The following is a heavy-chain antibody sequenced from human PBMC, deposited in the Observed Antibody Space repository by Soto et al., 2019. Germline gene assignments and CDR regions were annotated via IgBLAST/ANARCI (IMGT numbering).Heavy chain of an antibody. D-gene: IGHD3-16*01. CDR3: AREGEPPNVWDHFFYGLDV. CDR1: GYGFTTRA. Sequence: QVQLVQSGPEVKEPGASVKVSCKSSGYGFTTRAVNWVRQAPGYGLEWMGWVKPANGNTRYSQKFQGRLSITRDTAANTISMELTALSFEDTAVYFCAREGEPPNVWDHFFYGLDVWGQGTTVIVSS. CDR2: VKPANGNT. J-gene: IGHJ6*02. V-gene: IGHV1-3*01.